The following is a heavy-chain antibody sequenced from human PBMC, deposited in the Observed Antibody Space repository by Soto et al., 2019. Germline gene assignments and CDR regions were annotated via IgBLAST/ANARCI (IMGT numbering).Heavy chain of an antibody. V-gene: IGHV4-39*01. Sequence: PSETLSLTCTVSSGSISSSDHFWAWIRRPPGKGLEWIGNIYYSGSTYYNPSLKSRVTISVDTSRNQFSLKLSSMTAADTSVYFCSRVLRDYPFYYYRMDVWGKGTTVNVS. CDR1: SGSISSSDHF. D-gene: IGHD3-10*01. CDR3: SRVLRDYPFYYYRMDV. J-gene: IGHJ6*03. CDR2: IYYSGST.